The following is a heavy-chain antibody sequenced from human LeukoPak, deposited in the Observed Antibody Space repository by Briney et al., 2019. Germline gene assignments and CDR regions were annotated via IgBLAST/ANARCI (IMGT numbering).Heavy chain of an antibody. J-gene: IGHJ6*02. Sequence: SETLSLTCTVSGGSISSYYWSWIRQPAGKGLEWIGRIYTSGSTNYNPSLKSRVTMSVDTFKNQFSLKLSSVTAADTAVYYCARGYLWNWGNYYYYYGMDVWGQGTTVTVSS. D-gene: IGHD7-27*01. CDR1: GGSISSYY. V-gene: IGHV4-4*07. CDR2: IYTSGST. CDR3: ARGYLWNWGNYYYYYGMDV.